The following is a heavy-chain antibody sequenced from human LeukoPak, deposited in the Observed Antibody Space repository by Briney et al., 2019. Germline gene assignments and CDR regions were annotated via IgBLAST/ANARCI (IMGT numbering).Heavy chain of an antibody. V-gene: IGHV3-15*01. CDR3: TSLVATTNDY. CDR1: GFTFNNAW. D-gene: IGHD5-24*01. CDR2: VKTRTDGETT. Sequence: GGSLRLSCAASGFTFNNAWMNWVRQAPGKGLEWVGRVKTRTDGETTDHSAPVKGRFIISGDDSKNTLYLQMNSLMTEDTAVYYGTSLVATTNDYWGQGTLVTVSS. J-gene: IGHJ4*02.